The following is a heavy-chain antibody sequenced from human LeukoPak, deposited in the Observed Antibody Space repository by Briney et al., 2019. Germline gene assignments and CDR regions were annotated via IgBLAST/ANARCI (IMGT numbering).Heavy chain of an antibody. J-gene: IGHJ4*02. CDR3: AKDGSGTNIGPLDY. CDR2: IKQDGSEK. Sequence: GGSLRLSCAASGFTFSSYWMSWVRQAPGKGLEWVANIKQDGSEKYYVDSVKGRFTISRDNSKNTLYLQMNSLRAEDTAVYYCAKDGSGTNIGPLDYWGQGTLVTVSS. CDR1: GFTFSSYW. V-gene: IGHV3-7*01. D-gene: IGHD1-26*01.